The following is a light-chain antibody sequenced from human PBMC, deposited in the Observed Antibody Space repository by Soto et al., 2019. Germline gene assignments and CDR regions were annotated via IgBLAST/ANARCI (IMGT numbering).Light chain of an antibody. CDR2: GAS. J-gene: IGKJ1*01. Sequence: EIVLTQSPGTLSLSPGERATLACRASQSVSSSYLAWYQQKPGQAPRLLIYGASSRATGIPDRFSGSGSGTDFTLTISRLETEDLAVYYCQQYGISRPFGQGTKVVLK. CDR1: QSVSSSY. CDR3: QQYGISRP. V-gene: IGKV3-20*01.